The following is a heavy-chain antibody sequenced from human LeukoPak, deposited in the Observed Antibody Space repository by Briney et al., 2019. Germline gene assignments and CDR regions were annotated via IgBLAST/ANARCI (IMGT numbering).Heavy chain of an antibody. CDR2: MNPNSGNT. V-gene: IGHV1-8*01. CDR3: ARGRLGYCSSTSCYHDAFDI. Sequence: ASVKVSCKASGYTFTSYDINWVRQATGQGLEWIGWMNPNSGNTGYAQKFQGRVTMTRNTSISTAYMELSSLRSEDTAVYYCARGRLGYCSSTSCYHDAFDIWGQGTMVTVSS. J-gene: IGHJ3*02. D-gene: IGHD2-2*01. CDR1: GYTFTSYD.